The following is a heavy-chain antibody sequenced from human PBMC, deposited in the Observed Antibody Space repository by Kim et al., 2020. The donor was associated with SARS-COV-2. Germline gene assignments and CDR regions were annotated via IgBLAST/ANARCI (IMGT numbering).Heavy chain of an antibody. CDR3: ARVDYYGSGSYYSEN. Sequence: SETLSLTCTVSGGPISSGGYYWSWIRQHPGKGLEWIGYIYYSGSTYYNPSLKSRVTISVDTSKNQFSLKLSSVTAADTAVYYCARVDYYGSGSYYSENWGQGTLVTVSS. V-gene: IGHV4-31*03. D-gene: IGHD3-10*01. J-gene: IGHJ4*02. CDR1: GGPISSGGYY. CDR2: IYYSGST.